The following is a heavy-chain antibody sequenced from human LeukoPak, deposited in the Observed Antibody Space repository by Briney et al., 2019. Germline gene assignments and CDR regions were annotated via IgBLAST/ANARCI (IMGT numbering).Heavy chain of an antibody. V-gene: IGHV1-69*04. CDR2: IIPILGIA. CDR1: GGTFSSYA. D-gene: IGHD3-3*01. CDR3: ARDGRGFGWFDP. Sequence: SVKVSCKASGGTFSSYAISWVRQAPGQGLEWMGRIIPILGIANYAQKFQGRVTITADKSTSTAYMELSSLRSEDTAVYYCARDGRGFGWFDPWGQGTLVTVSS. J-gene: IGHJ5*02.